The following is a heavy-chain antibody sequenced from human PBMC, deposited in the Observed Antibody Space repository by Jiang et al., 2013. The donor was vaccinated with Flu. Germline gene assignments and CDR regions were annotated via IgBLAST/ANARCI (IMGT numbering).Heavy chain of an antibody. CDR3: ARLGAVHEKLVVITNFDY. V-gene: IGHV4-38-2*01. CDR1: GYSISSGYY. D-gene: IGHD3-22*01. J-gene: IGHJ4*02. CDR2: IYHSGST. Sequence: GSGLVKPSETLSLTCAVSGYSISSGYYWGWIRQPPGKGLEWIGSIYHSGSTYYNPSLKSRVTISVDTSKNQFSLKLSSVTAADTAVYYCARLGAVHEKLVVITNFDYWGQGTLVTVSS.